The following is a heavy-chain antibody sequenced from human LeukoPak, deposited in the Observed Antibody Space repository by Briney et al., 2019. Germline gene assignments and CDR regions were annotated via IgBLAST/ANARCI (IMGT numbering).Heavy chain of an antibody. D-gene: IGHD3-16*01. CDR1: GYTFSDYT. Sequence: GGSLRLSCGASGYTFSDYTMNWIRQAPGKGLEWISAISGRSSHTYYGDSVKGRFSISRDNAKNLLYLQMNGLGAEDTAVYYCGRAFPPLRTSSAGDLWGQGTLVTVSS. CDR3: GRAFPPLRTSSAGDL. V-gene: IGHV3-21*06. CDR2: ISGRSSHT. J-gene: IGHJ4*02.